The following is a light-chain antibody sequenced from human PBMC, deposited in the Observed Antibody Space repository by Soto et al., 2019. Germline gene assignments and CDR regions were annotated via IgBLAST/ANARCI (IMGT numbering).Light chain of an antibody. J-gene: IGLJ2*01. V-gene: IGLV1-51*01. CDR1: SSNIGNNY. CDR3: GTWDSSLSAVV. CDR2: DNN. Sequence: QSVLTQPPSVSAAPGQKVTISCSGSSSNIGNNYVSWYQQLPGTAPKLLIYDNNKRPSGIPDRFSGSKSGTSATLGITGLQLGDESDYYCGTWDSSLSAVVFGGGTKVTVL.